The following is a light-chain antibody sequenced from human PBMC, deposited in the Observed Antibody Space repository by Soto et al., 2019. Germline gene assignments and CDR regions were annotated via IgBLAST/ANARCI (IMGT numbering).Light chain of an antibody. CDR2: DTS. V-gene: IGKV3-20*01. CDR1: QSVSSN. J-gene: IGKJ5*01. CDR3: QQYGTSEII. Sequence: EIVMTQSPATLSVSPGERATLSCRASQSVSSNLAWYQQKPGQAPRLLIHDTSSRATGVPDRYSASGSGTDFTLTISRLEPEDFAVFFCQQYGTSEIIFGQGTRLEIK.